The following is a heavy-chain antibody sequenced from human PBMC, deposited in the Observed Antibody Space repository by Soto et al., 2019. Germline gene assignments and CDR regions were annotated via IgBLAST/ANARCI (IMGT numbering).Heavy chain of an antibody. D-gene: IGHD2-2*01. Sequence: PGGSLRLSCVASGLTFSTYTVSWVRQAPGKGLEWVSVISGSAGSSGPSYADSVQGRFSISRDNARNTLYLQMNSLRGEDTAMYYCAKARCSTANCYVPEYWGQGTRVTVSS. CDR1: GLTFSTYT. CDR3: AKARCSTANCYVPEY. CDR2: ISGSAGSSGP. J-gene: IGHJ4*02. V-gene: IGHV3-23*01.